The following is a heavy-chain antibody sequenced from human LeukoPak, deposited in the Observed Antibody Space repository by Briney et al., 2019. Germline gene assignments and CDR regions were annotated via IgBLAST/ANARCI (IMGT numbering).Heavy chain of an antibody. J-gene: IGHJ3*02. D-gene: IGHD6-13*01. CDR3: ARDGLSSSSWYQVAFDAFDI. V-gene: IGHV1-69*04. CDR1: GGTFSSYA. Sequence: ASVKVSCKASGGTFSSYAISWVRQAPRQGLEWMGRIIPILGIANYAQKFQGRVTITADKSTSTAYMELSSLRSEDTAVYYCARDGLSSSSWYQVAFDAFDIWGQGTMVTVSS. CDR2: IIPILGIA.